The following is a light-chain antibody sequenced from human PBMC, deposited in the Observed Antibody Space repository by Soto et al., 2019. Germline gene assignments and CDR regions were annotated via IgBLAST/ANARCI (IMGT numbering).Light chain of an antibody. CDR1: QSVSYN. Sequence: EIVLKQSPSTLSVSPGESATLSCSASQSVSYNLAWYQQRPGQPPRLLIYGASTRATSVPARFSGSGSGTDFTLTISSLQSEDSAVYYCRQYNNWPPLTFCGGTKVDI. CDR3: RQYNNWPPLT. V-gene: IGKV3-15*01. CDR2: GAS. J-gene: IGKJ4*01.